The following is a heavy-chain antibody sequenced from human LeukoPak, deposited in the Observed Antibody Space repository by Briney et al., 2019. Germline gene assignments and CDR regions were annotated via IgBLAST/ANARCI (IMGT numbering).Heavy chain of an antibody. CDR3: AKPARGDYVGRRAFDI. D-gene: IGHD4-17*01. V-gene: IGHV1-8*01. Sequence: ASVKVSCKASGYTFTSYDISWVRQTTGQGLEWMGWMNANSGNTGYAQKFQGRVTMTRNTSISTAYMELSSLRSEDTAVYYCAKPARGDYVGRRAFDIWGQGTMVTVSS. CDR2: MNANSGNT. J-gene: IGHJ3*02. CDR1: GYTFTSYD.